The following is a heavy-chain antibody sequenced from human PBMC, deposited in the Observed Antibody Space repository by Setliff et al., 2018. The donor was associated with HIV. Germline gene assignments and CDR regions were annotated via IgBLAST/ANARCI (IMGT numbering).Heavy chain of an antibody. CDR2: ISGYNGHT. CDR1: GYTFNTYG. Sequence: ASVKVSCKASGYTFNTYGISWVRQAPGQGLEWMGWISGYNGHTNLGQKFQGRVTMTTDTSTSIACMELRSLRFDDTAVYYCARDVEHMMDVWGQGTTVTVSS. CDR3: ARDVEHMMDV. V-gene: IGHV1-18*01. J-gene: IGHJ6*02.